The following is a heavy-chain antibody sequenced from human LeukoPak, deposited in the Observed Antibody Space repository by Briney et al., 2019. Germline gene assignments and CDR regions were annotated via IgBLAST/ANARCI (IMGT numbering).Heavy chain of an antibody. Sequence: PSETLSLTCAVYGGSFSSYYWSWIRQPPGKGLDCIGYIYYSGTTNYNPSLKSRVTISLDTSKNQFSLKLSSVTAADTAMYYCAKSNGYGLIDYWGQGTLVTVSS. J-gene: IGHJ4*02. CDR1: GGSFSSYY. CDR3: AKSNGYGLIDY. V-gene: IGHV4-59*08. CDR2: IYYSGTT. D-gene: IGHD5-12*01.